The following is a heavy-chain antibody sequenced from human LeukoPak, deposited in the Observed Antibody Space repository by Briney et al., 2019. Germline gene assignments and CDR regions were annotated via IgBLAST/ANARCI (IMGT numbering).Heavy chain of an antibody. Sequence: GGSLRLSCAASGFTFTRHWLGLVRQAPGKGLDWVASVKKDGNQYSVDSVKGPFIISRDNTRNSLSLQMNSLRVEDTAIYFCARGPDYGDRLDYFDYWGQGTLVTVSS. J-gene: IGHJ4*02. CDR2: VKKDGNQ. V-gene: IGHV3-7*01. CDR1: GFTFTRHW. D-gene: IGHD4-17*01. CDR3: ARGPDYGDRLDYFDY.